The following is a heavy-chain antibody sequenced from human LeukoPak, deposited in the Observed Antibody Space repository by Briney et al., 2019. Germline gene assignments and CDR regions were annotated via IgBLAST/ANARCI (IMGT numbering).Heavy chain of an antibody. D-gene: IGHD2-15*01. CDR2: ITGGGADT. CDR1: GFAFSSYA. V-gene: IGHV3-23*01. Sequence: GESLRLSCAASGFAFSSYAMAWVRQAPGKEPEWVSVITGGGADTYQIDSVKGRFTISRDNSKNTLYLQMNSLRAEDTAVYFCAKGTLGHCNGASCYPLDYWGQGTLVTVSS. CDR3: AKGTLGHCNGASCYPLDY. J-gene: IGHJ4*02.